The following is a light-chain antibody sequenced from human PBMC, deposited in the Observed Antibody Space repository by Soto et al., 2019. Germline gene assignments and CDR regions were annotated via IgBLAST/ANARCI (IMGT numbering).Light chain of an antibody. CDR1: QGISTY. CDR3: QQLNSYPLT. V-gene: IGKV1-9*01. Sequence: DIQLTQSPSFLSASVGDRVTITCRASQGISTYLAWYLQKPGKAPKLLIYAASTLQSGVPSRFSGSGSGTDFTLTISSLQPEDVATYSCQQLNSYPLTFGGGTKVEIK. J-gene: IGKJ4*01. CDR2: AAS.